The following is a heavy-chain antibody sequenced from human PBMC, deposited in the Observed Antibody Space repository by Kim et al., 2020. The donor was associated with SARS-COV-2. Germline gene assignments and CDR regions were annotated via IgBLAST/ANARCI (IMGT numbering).Heavy chain of an antibody. J-gene: IGHJ4*02. CDR2: SDGIT. Sequence: SDGITSYIDSVKGLFTISRDNSKNTVYLQMNNLRAEDTALYFCARGVTYWGQGTLVTVSP. D-gene: IGHD2-21*02. CDR3: ARGVTY. V-gene: IGHV3-23*01.